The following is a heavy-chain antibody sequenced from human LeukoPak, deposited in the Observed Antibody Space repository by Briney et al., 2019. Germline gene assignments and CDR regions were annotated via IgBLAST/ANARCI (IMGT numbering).Heavy chain of an antibody. CDR1: GFTFSGYW. J-gene: IGHJ1*01. D-gene: IGHD6-13*01. Sequence: PRGSLRLSCAVSGFTFSGYWMNWVRQAPGKGLVWVSRINSDGNDATYADSVKGRFTSSRDNAKKMLFLQMTSLRAEDTAAYYCTRDFYSSSWDWGQGTLVTVSS. V-gene: IGHV3-74*01. CDR2: INSDGNDA. CDR3: TRDFYSSSWD.